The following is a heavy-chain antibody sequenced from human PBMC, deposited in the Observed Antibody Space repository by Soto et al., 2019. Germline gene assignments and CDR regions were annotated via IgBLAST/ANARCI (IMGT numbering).Heavy chain of an antibody. CDR3: AKSPYYDFWSGLNSWFDP. D-gene: IGHD3-3*01. CDR1: GFTFDDYA. CDR2: ISGSGGST. J-gene: IGHJ5*02. Sequence: GGSLRLSCAASGFTFDDYAMHWVRQAPGKGLEWVSAISGSGGSTYYADSVKGRFTISRDNSKNTLYLQMNSLRAEDTAVYYCAKSPYYDFWSGLNSWFDPWGQGTLVTVSS. V-gene: IGHV3-23*01.